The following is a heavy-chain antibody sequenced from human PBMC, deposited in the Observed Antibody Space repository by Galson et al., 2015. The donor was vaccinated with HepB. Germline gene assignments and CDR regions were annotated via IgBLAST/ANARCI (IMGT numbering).Heavy chain of an antibody. Sequence: SLRLSCAASGFTVSSNYMSWARQAPGKGLEWVSVIYSGGSTYYADSVKGRFTISRDNSKNTLYLQMNSLRAEDTAVYYCARDGPTVTTSLPFYYYYYGMDVWGQGTTVTVSS. D-gene: IGHD4-17*01. CDR2: IYSGGST. CDR3: ARDGPTVTTSLPFYYYYYGMDV. CDR1: GFTVSSNY. J-gene: IGHJ6*02. V-gene: IGHV3-66*01.